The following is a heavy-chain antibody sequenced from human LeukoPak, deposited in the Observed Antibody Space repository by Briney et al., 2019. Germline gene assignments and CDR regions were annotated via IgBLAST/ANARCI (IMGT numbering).Heavy chain of an antibody. Sequence: GGSLRLSCAVSGFTLSSYSMNWVRQAPGKGLEWVSSISSSSHIYYADSVKGRFTISRDNAKNSLYLQMNSLRAEDTAVYYCANTILTGALWGQGTLVTVSS. CDR2: ISSSSHI. V-gene: IGHV3-21*01. CDR1: GFTLSSYS. CDR3: ANTILTGAL. D-gene: IGHD2-2*02. J-gene: IGHJ4*02.